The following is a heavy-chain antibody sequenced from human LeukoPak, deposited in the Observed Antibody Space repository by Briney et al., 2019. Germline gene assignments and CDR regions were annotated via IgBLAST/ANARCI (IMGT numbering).Heavy chain of an antibody. CDR2: IYHSGST. Sequence: SETLSLTCTVSGYSISSGYYWGWIRQPPGKGLEWIGSIYHSGSTYYNPSLKSRVTISVDTSKNQFSLKLSSVTAADTAVYYCATYDYVWGSYRYYFEFGGQGTLVTVSS. D-gene: IGHD3-16*02. V-gene: IGHV4-38-2*02. CDR1: GYSISSGYY. CDR3: ATYDYVWGSYRYYFEF. J-gene: IGHJ4*02.